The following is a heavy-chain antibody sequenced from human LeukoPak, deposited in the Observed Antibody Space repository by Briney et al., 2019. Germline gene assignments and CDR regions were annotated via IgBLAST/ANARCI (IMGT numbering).Heavy chain of an antibody. Sequence: GGSLRLSCVASGFTFNSYAMTWVRQAPGKGLEWVSSISSSGENTHYADSVKGRFTISRDNFKNTVYVQMSSLRGEDTAVYYCAKSVSVQLARQGFDLWGQGTMVTASS. J-gene: IGHJ3*01. CDR1: GFTFNSYA. D-gene: IGHD4-17*01. CDR3: AKSVSVQLARQGFDL. CDR2: ISSSGENT. V-gene: IGHV3-23*01.